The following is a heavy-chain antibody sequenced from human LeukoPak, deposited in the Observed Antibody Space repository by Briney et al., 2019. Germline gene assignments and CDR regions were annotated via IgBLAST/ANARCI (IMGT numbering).Heavy chain of an antibody. CDR2: ISSNGSTI. CDR3: ARVMGCSSTSCYEGYYYYGMDV. D-gene: IGHD2-2*01. J-gene: IGHJ6*02. V-gene: IGHV3-11*01. Sequence: PGGSLRLSCAASGFTFSDYYMSWIRQAPGKGLEWVSYISSNGSTIYYADSVKGRFTISRDNAKNSLYLQMNSLRAEDTAVYYCARVMGCSSTSCYEGYYYYGMDVWGQGTTVTVSS. CDR1: GFTFSDYY.